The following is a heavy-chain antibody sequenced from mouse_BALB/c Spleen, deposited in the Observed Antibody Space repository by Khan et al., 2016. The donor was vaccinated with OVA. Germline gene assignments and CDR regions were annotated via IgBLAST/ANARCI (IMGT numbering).Heavy chain of an antibody. CDR2: IHYSGST. D-gene: IGHD1-1*01. Sequence: EVQLQESGPDLVKPSQSLSLTCTVTGYSITGGYSWHWIRQFPGNKLEWMGYIHYSGSTNYNPSLKSRISITRDTSKNQFFLQLNSVTTEDTATXYRAGSGTTEEAYWYVDVWGEGTTVTVSS. CDR3: AGSGTTEEAYWYVDV. V-gene: IGHV3-1*02. CDR1: GYSITGGYS. J-gene: IGHJ1*01.